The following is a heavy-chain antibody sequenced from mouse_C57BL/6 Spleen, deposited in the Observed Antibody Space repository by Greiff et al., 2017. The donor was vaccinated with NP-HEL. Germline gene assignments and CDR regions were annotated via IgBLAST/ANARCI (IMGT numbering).Heavy chain of an antibody. CDR2: ISSGGSYT. CDR3: ARLGRNPYFDV. D-gene: IGHD4-1*01. J-gene: IGHJ1*03. V-gene: IGHV5-6*01. CDR1: GFTFSSYG. Sequence: EVKVVESGGDLVKPGGSLKLSCAASGFTFSSYGMSWVRQTPDKRLEWVATISSGGSYTYYPDSGKGRFTISRDNAKNTLYLQMSSLKSEDTAMYYCARLGRNPYFDVWGTRTTVTVSS.